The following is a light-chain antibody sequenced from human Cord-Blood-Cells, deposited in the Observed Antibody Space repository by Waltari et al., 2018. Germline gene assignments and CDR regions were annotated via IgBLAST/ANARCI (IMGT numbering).Light chain of an antibody. CDR2: EVS. Sequence: IVMTPTHPLLSVSPGQPAPLPCKSRQCLLPSDGKTYLYWYLQKPGQSPQLLIYEVSSRFSGVPDRFSGSGSGTDFTLKISRVEAEDVGVYYCMQCIHLPYTFGQGTKLEIK. CDR3: MQCIHLPYT. CDR1: QCLLPSDGKTY. J-gene: IGKJ2*01. V-gene: IGKV2-29*02.